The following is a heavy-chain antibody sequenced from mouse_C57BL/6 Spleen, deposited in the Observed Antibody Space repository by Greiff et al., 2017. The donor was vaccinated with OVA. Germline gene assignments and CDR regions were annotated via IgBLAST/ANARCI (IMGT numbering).Heavy chain of an antibody. CDR2: ISYDGSN. CDR3: ARANWDWYFDV. CDR1: GYSITSGYY. D-gene: IGHD4-1*01. Sequence: VQLKQSGPGLVKPSQSLSLTCSVTGYSITSGYYWNWIRQFPGNKLEWMGYISYDGSNNYNPSLKNRISITRDTSKNQFFLKLKSVTTEDTATYYCARANWDWYFDVWGTGTTVTVSS. J-gene: IGHJ1*03. V-gene: IGHV3-6*01.